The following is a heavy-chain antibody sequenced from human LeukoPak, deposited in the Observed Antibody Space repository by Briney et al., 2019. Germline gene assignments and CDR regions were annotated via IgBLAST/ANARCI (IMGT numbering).Heavy chain of an antibody. J-gene: IGHJ4*02. V-gene: IGHV3-48*03. Sequence: GGSLRLSCVGSGFIFGDYGMNWVRQTPGKGLEWLSFISRSVFTTYYADSVEGRFTISRDNTKNSLFLHMNSLRDEDTAIYYCVRSYWNRADYWGQGTLVTVSS. CDR3: VRSYWNRADY. CDR2: ISRSVFTT. D-gene: IGHD1/OR15-1a*01. CDR1: GFIFGDYG.